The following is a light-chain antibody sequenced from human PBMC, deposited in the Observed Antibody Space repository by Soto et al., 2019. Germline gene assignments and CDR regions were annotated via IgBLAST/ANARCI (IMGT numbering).Light chain of an antibody. CDR3: QQYNVYSWT. J-gene: IGKJ1*01. V-gene: IGKV1-5*01. CDR2: DAS. Sequence: DIQMTQSPSFLSASVGDRVTITCRASRSVSTSLNWYQQKPGKAPKLLIYDASSLESGVPSRFSGSGSGTEFTLTISSLQPDDFATYYCQQYNVYSWTFGQGTKVDIK. CDR1: RSVSTS.